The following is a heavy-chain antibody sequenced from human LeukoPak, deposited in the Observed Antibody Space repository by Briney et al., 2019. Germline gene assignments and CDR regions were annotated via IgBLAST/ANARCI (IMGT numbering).Heavy chain of an antibody. D-gene: IGHD3-16*02. CDR1: GFTFSSYA. V-gene: IGHV3-30*04. CDR3: ARDGDYDYTWGSYRYSYYFDY. J-gene: IGHJ4*02. Sequence: GGSLRLSCAASGFTFSSYAMHWVRQAPGKGLEWVAVISYDGSDKYYADSVKGRSTISRDNSKNTLYLQMNSLRAEDTAVYYCARDGDYDYTWGSYRYSYYFDYWGQGTLVTVSS. CDR2: ISYDGSDK.